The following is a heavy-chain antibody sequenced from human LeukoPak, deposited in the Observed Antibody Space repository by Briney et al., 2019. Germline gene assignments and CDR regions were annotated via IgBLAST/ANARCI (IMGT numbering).Heavy chain of an antibody. CDR3: ARGTLKAAATDFYY. V-gene: IGHV3-21*01. CDR2: ISSISIYL. CDR1: GFPFGSYN. D-gene: IGHD6-13*01. J-gene: IGHJ4*02. Sequence: GGALRLSCAASGFPFGSYNMNWVRQAPGKGLEGVSSISSISIYLYYADSVTGRFHIPRDNAKNSLYLQMHSLSAEDTAIYYCARGTLKAAATDFYYWGQGTLVTVSS.